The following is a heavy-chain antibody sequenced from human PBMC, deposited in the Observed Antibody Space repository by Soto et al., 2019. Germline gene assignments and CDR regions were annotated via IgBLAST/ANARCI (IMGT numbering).Heavy chain of an antibody. Sequence: QVQLQQWGAGLLKPSETLSLTCAVYGGSFSGYYWSWIRQPPGKGLEWIGEINHSGSTNYNQSLKSRVTISVDTSKNPFSLKLSSVAAADTAVYYCARGYCSGGSCYQSSYYFDYWCQGTLVTVSS. CDR3: ARGYCSGGSCYQSSYYFDY. J-gene: IGHJ4*02. D-gene: IGHD2-15*01. CDR2: INHSGST. CDR1: GGSFSGYY. V-gene: IGHV4-34*01.